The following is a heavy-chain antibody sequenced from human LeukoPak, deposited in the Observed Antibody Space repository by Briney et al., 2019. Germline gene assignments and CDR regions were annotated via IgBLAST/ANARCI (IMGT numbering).Heavy chain of an antibody. J-gene: IGHJ4*02. CDR3: ARDRFGGDY. CDR1: GVSISSYY. V-gene: IGHV4-59*01. CDR2: IYYSGST. Sequence: SETLSLTCTVSGVSISSYYWSWIRQPPGKGLEWIGYIYYSGSTNYNPSLKSRVTISVDTSKNQFSLKLSSVTAADTAVYYCARDRFGGDYWGQGTLVTVSS. D-gene: IGHD3-10*01.